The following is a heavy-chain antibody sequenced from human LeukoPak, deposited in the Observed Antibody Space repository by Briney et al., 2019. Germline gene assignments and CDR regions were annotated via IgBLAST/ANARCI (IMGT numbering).Heavy chain of an antibody. V-gene: IGHV3-23*01. J-gene: IGHJ4*02. CDR1: GFTFSSYA. D-gene: IGHD6-19*01. Sequence: PGGSLRLSCAASGFTFSSYAMSWVRRAPGKGLEWVSAISGSGGSTYYADSVKGRFTISRDNSKNTLYLQMNSLRAEDTAVYYCAKDGDTAVAGLNDYWGQGTLVTVSS. CDR3: AKDGDTAVAGLNDY. CDR2: ISGSGGST.